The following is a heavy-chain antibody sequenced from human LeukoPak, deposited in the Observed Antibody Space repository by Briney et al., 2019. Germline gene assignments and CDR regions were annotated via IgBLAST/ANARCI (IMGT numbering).Heavy chain of an antibody. Sequence: SETLSLTCTVSGYSISSGYYWGWIRQPPGKGLEWIGSIYHSGSTYYNPSLKSRVTISVDTSKNQFSLKLSSVTAADTAVYYCARRHAVAGSGYWGQGTLVTVSS. V-gene: IGHV4-38-2*02. CDR1: GYSISSGYY. J-gene: IGHJ4*02. CDR2: IYHSGST. CDR3: ARRHAVAGSGY. D-gene: IGHD6-19*01.